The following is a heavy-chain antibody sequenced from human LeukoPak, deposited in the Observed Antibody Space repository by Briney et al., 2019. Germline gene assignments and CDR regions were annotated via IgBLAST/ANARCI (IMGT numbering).Heavy chain of an antibody. V-gene: IGHV3-30*04. Sequence: GGSLRLSCAASGLTFSSYAMHWVRQAPGKGLEWVAVISYDGSNKYYADSVKGRFTISRDNSKNTLYLQMNSLRAEDTAVYYCARSRRYCSSTSCPLFAYWGQGTLVTVSS. CDR1: GLTFSSYA. CDR3: ARSRRYCSSTSCPLFAY. CDR2: ISYDGSNK. D-gene: IGHD2-2*01. J-gene: IGHJ4*02.